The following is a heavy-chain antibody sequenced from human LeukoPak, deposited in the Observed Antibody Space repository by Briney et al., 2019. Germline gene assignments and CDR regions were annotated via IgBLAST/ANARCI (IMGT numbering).Heavy chain of an antibody. D-gene: IGHD1-14*01. J-gene: IGHJ4*02. CDR3: XXXXXXGNRGFDY. V-gene: IGHV3-7*01. Sequence: PGGSLRLSCAASGFTFSSYWMSWVRQAPGKGLEWVANIKQDGSEKYYVDSVKGRFTISRDNAKNSLYLQMNSLRAEDTAVYYWXXXXXXGNRGFDYWGQGTLVTVSS. CDR1: GFTFSSYW. CDR2: IKQDGSEK.